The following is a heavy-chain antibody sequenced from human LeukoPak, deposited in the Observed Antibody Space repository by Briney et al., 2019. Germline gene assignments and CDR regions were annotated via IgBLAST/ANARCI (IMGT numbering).Heavy chain of an antibody. CDR2: ISGSGGST. CDR1: GFTFSSYA. V-gene: IGHV3-23*01. Sequence: GGSLRLSCAASGFTFSSYAMSWVRQAPGKGLEWVSDISGSGGSTYYADSVKGRFTISGDNSKNTLYLQMNSPRAEDTAVYYCAKKIHGIAVPGVNDAFDIWGQGTMVTVSS. CDR3: AKKIHGIAVPGVNDAFDI. J-gene: IGHJ3*02. D-gene: IGHD6-19*01.